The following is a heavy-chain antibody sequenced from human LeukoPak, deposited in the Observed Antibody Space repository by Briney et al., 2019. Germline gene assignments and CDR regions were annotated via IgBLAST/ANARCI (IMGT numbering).Heavy chain of an antibody. CDR1: GGSLSSYY. CDR2: IYHSGST. Sequence: SETLSLTCTVSGGSLSSYYWSWIRQPPGKGLEWIGYIYHSGSTNYNPSLKSRVTISVDTSKNQFSLKLNSVTAADTAVYYCARGLITVAGVIEYWGQGTLVTVSS. J-gene: IGHJ4*02. CDR3: ARGLITVAGVIEY. V-gene: IGHV4-59*01. D-gene: IGHD6-19*01.